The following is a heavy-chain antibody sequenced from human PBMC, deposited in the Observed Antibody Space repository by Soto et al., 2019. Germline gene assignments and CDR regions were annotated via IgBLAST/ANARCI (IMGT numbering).Heavy chain of an antibody. CDR3: AKGGPYYYDSSGYYDY. Sequence: EVQLLESGGGLVQPGGSLRLSCAASGFTFSSYAMSWVRQAPGMGLEWVSAISGSGGSTYYADSVKGRFTISRDNSKNTLYLQMNSLRAEDTAVYYCAKGGPYYYDSSGYYDYWGQGTLVTVSS. D-gene: IGHD3-22*01. J-gene: IGHJ4*02. CDR1: GFTFSSYA. V-gene: IGHV3-23*01. CDR2: ISGSGGST.